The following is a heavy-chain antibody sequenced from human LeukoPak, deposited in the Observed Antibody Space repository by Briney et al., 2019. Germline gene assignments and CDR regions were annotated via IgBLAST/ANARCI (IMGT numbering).Heavy chain of an antibody. CDR3: ARTEYYYDSSGHPRSNAFDI. CDR2: ISAYNGNT. V-gene: IGHV1-18*01. Sequence: ASVKVSFKASGYRFSSYGISWVRQAPGQGLEWMGWISAYNGNTNYAQKLQGRLTMTTDTSTSTAYMELRSLRSDDTAVYYCARTEYYYDSSGHPRSNAFDIWGQGTMVTVSS. J-gene: IGHJ3*02. CDR1: GYRFSSYG. D-gene: IGHD3-22*01.